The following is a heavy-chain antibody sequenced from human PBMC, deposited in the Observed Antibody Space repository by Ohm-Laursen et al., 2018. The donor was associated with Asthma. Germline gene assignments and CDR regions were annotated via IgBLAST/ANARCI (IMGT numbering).Heavy chain of an antibody. J-gene: IGHJ6*02. D-gene: IGHD1-26*01. CDR2: IIPIFGTA. V-gene: IGHV1-69*13. CDR3: ARDRYSGSYGDYYYGMDV. CDR1: GGTFSSYA. Sequence: GASVKVSCKASGGTFSSYAISWVRQAPGQGLEWMGVIIPIFGTANYAQKFQGRVTITADESTSTAYVELSSLRSEDTAVYYCARDRYSGSYGDYYYGMDVWGQGTTVTVSS.